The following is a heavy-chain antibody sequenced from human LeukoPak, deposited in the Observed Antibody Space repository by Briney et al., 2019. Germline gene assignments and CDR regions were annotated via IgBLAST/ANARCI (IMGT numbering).Heavy chain of an antibody. CDR1: GGSFSGYY. CDR2: INNSGST. D-gene: IGHD3-10*01. J-gene: IGHJ4*02. CDR3: ARVPFITMVRGVIDY. Sequence: SETLSLTCAVYGGSFSGYYWSWIRQPPGKGLEWIGEINNSGSTNYNPSPKSRVTISVDTSKNQFSLKLSSVTAADTAVYYCARVPFITMVRGVIDYWGQGTLVTVSS. V-gene: IGHV4-34*01.